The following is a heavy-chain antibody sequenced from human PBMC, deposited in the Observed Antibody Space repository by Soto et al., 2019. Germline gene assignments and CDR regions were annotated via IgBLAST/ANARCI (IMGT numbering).Heavy chain of an antibody. V-gene: IGHV3-30-3*01. J-gene: IGHJ4*02. CDR3: ARDSSALDY. CDR2: ISYDGSNK. CDR1: GFTFSSYA. D-gene: IGHD6-6*01. Sequence: AVGSLRLSCAASGFTFSSYAMHWVRQAPGKGLEWVAVISYDGSNKYYADSVKGRFTISRDNSKNTLYLQMNSLRAEDTAVYYCARDSSALDYWGQGTLVTVSS.